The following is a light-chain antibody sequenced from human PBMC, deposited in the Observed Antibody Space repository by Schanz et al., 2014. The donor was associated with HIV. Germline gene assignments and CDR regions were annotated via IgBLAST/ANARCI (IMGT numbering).Light chain of an antibody. V-gene: IGLV2-23*02. Sequence: QSVLTQAASVSGSPGQSITISCTGISSDVGSYNLVSWYQQHPGKAPKLMIYEVSERPSGVSNRFSGSKSGNTASLTISGLQAEDEADYYCCSYAGSSTYVFGTGTKVTVL. CDR2: EVS. CDR1: SSDVGSYNL. CDR3: CSYAGSSTYV. J-gene: IGLJ1*01.